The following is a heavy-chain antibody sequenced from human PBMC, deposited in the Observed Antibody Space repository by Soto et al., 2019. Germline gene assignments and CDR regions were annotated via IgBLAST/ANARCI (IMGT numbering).Heavy chain of an antibody. D-gene: IGHD3-3*01. CDR2: ISSSSSYI. CDR3: ARDGKVLRFLEWLPDYYYYYGMDV. Sequence: PGGSLRLSCAASGFTFSSYSMNWVRQAPGKGLEWVSSISSSSSYIYYADSVKGRFTISRDNAKNSLYLQMNSLRAEDTAVYYCARDGKVLRFLEWLPDYYYYYGMDVWGQGTTVTVSS. CDR1: GFTFSSYS. J-gene: IGHJ6*02. V-gene: IGHV3-21*01.